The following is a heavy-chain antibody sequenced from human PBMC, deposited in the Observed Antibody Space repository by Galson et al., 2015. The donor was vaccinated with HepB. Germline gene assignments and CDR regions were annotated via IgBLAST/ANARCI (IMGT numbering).Heavy chain of an antibody. J-gene: IGHJ6*02. D-gene: IGHD3-10*01. V-gene: IGHV3-74*01. CDR1: GFTFSTYW. CDR3: ARQSGYGMDV. Sequence: LRLSCAASGFTFSTYWMHWVRRAPGKGLVWVSRINTDGSSTPCADSVKGRFTISRDNAKNTLYLQMNSLRAEDTAVYYCARQSGYGMDVWGQGTTVAVSS. CDR2: INTDGSST.